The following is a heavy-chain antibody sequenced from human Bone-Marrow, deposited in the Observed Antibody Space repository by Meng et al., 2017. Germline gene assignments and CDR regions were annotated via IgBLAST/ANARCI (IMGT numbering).Heavy chain of an antibody. CDR1: GGSISSSNW. Sequence: SETLSLTCAVSGGSISSSNWWSWVRQPPGKGLEWIGEIYHSGSTNYNPSLKSRVTISVDKSKNQFSLKLSSVTAADTAVYYCARAIKQWLHAFDYWGQGTLVTVSS. CDR3: ARAIKQWLHAFDY. J-gene: IGHJ4*02. CDR2: IYHSGST. D-gene: IGHD6-19*01. V-gene: IGHV4-4*02.